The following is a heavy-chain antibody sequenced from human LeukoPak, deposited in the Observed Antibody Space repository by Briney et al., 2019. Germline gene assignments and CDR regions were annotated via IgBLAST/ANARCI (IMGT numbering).Heavy chain of an antibody. CDR3: ARDLWDIVVAGVDTAMGIFDY. CDR1: GYTFTSYA. V-gene: IGHV1-3*01. J-gene: IGHJ4*02. Sequence: ASVKVSCKASGYTFTSYAMHWVRQAPGQRLEWMGWINAGNGNTKYSQKLQGRVTITRDTSASTAYMELSSLRSEDTAVYYCARDLWDIVVAGVDTAMGIFDYWGQGTLVTVSS. CDR2: INAGNGNT. D-gene: IGHD5-18*01.